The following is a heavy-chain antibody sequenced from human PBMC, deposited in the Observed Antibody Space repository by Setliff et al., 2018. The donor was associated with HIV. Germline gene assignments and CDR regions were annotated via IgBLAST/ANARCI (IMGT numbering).Heavy chain of an antibody. CDR2: INHSGLS. V-gene: IGHV4-34*01. J-gene: IGHJ4*02. D-gene: IGHD3-3*01. Sequence: SETLSLTCAVYGGSFSGHYWTWIRQPPGKGLEWIGEINHSGLSNFNPSLKSRLSIPVDTPKNQFSLKLTTVTATDTAVYYCARGGGFWSGQLDYWGQGTLVTVSS. CDR1: GGSFSGHY. CDR3: ARGGGFWSGQLDY.